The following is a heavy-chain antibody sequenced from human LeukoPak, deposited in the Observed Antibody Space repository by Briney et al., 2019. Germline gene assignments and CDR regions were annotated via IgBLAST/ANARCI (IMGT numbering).Heavy chain of an antibody. D-gene: IGHD3-22*01. CDR3: ARDLDSSGYLYDGAFDI. CDR2: INWNGGST. Sequence: PGGSLRLSCAASGFTFDDYGMSWVRQAPGKGLEWVSGINWNGGSTGYADSVKGRFTISRDNAKNSLYLQMNSLRVEDTALYYCARDLDSSGYLYDGAFDIWGQGTMVTVSS. V-gene: IGHV3-20*04. J-gene: IGHJ3*02. CDR1: GFTFDDYG.